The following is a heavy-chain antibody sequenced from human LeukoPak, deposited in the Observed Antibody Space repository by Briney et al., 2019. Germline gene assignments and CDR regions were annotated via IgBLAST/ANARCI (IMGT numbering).Heavy chain of an antibody. CDR2: ISGSGDST. Sequence: PGRSLTLSCAASGFTFTTNAMNWVRQAPGQGLEWVSVISGSGDSTYYADSVKGRFTISRDNSKTTLYLQMNSLRAEDTAVYYCAKPRIVGVKGLDPWGQGTLVTVSS. V-gene: IGHV3-23*01. CDR1: GFTFTTNA. J-gene: IGHJ5*02. CDR3: AKPRIVGVKGLDP. D-gene: IGHD1-26*01.